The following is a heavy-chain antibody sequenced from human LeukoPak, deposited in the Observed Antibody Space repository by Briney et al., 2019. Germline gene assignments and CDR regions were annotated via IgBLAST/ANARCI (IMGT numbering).Heavy chain of an antibody. CDR1: GFTFRNYA. V-gene: IGHV3-23*01. CDR2: ITSSRTT. D-gene: IGHD4-17*01. Sequence: GGSLRLSCVASGFTFRNYAISWVRQAPGKGLEWVSTITSSRTTYYAGSVTGRFTISRDNSQGTVSLQMSTLRVEDTAIYYCAKVYGDYYYYFDFWGQGTLV. CDR3: AKVYGDYYYYFDF. J-gene: IGHJ4*02.